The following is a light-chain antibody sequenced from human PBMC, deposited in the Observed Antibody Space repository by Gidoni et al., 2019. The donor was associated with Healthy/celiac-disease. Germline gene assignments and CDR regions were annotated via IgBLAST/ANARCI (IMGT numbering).Light chain of an antibody. CDR1: NIGSKS. CDR3: QVWDSSSDHWV. Sequence: SYVLTQPPSVSVATGQTARITCWGNNIGSKSVHWYQQQPGKAPVLVVYDDSDRPSGIPERFSGSNSGTTATLTSSRVEAGDEAYYYCQVWDSSSDHWVFGGGTKLTVL. CDR2: DDS. V-gene: IGLV3-21*02. J-gene: IGLJ3*02.